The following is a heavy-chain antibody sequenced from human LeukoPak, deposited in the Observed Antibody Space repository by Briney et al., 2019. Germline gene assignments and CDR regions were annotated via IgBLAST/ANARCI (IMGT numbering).Heavy chain of an antibody. CDR3: ARGHSSGYYYVFDY. Sequence: SETLSLTCTVSGGSISSSSYYWGWIRQPPGKGLEWIGSIYYSGSTYYNPSLKSRVTISVDTSKNQFSLKLSSVTAADTAVYYCARGHSSGYYYVFDYWGQGTLVTVSS. D-gene: IGHD3-22*01. V-gene: IGHV4-39*07. J-gene: IGHJ4*02. CDR2: IYYSGST. CDR1: GGSISSSSYY.